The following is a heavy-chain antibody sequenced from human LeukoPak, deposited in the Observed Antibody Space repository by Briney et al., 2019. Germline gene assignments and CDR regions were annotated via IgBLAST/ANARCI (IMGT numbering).Heavy chain of an antibody. CDR1: GGSISSSSDY. CDR3: ARHKWSVGSDY. CDR2: IYYSGST. V-gene: IGHV4-39*01. D-gene: IGHD1-26*01. J-gene: IGHJ4*02. Sequence: PSETLSLTCTVSGGSISSSSDYWGWIRQPPGKGLQWIGTIYYSGSTYYNPSLKSRVTISVDTSKNQFSLKLSSVPAADTAVYYCARHKWSVGSDYWGQGTLVTVSS.